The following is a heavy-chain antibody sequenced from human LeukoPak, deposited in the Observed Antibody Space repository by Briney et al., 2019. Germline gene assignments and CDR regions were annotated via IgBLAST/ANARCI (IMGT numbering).Heavy chain of an antibody. CDR2: IYSGGST. V-gene: IGHV3-53*05. D-gene: IGHD3-10*01. CDR3: AKDLLWFGELLLNWFDP. J-gene: IGHJ5*02. CDR1: GFTVSSND. Sequence: GGSLRLSCAASGFTVSSNDMSWVRQAPGKGLECISVIYSGGSTDYADSVKGRLTISRDNSKNTLYLQMNSLRAEDTAVYYCAKDLLWFGELLLNWFDPLGPGNPGHRLL.